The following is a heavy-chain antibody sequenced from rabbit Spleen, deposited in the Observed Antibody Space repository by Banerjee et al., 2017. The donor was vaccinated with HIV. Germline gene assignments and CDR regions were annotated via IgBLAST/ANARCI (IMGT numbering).Heavy chain of an antibody. J-gene: IGHJ4*01. CDR2: IDPFFGTT. D-gene: IGHD1-1*01. CDR3: ARDPAYASGSGDYIPNL. V-gene: IGHV1S7*01. Sequence: QLKESGGGLVQPGGSLKLSCKASGFDFSSYYMSWVRQAPGKGLEWIGYIDPFFGTTYYASWVNGRFPISSHNAQNTLYLQLNSLTATDTATYFCARDPAYASGSGDYIPNLWGPGTLVTVS. CDR1: GFDFSSYY.